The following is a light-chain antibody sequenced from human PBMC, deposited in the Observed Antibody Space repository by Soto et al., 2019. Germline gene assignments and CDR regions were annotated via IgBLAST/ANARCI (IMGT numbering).Light chain of an antibody. CDR3: SSYTSSSTLYV. CDR2: EVS. Sequence: QSVLTQPASVSGSPGQSITISCTGTSSDVGGYNYVSWYQQHPGKAHKLIIYEVSNRPSGVSNRFSGSKSGDTASLTISGLHAEDEADYYCSSYTSSSTLYVFGTGTKLTVL. V-gene: IGLV2-14*01. J-gene: IGLJ1*01. CDR1: SSDVGGYNY.